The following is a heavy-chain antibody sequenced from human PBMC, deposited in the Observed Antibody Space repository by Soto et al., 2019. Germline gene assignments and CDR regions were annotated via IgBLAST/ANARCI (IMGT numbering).Heavy chain of an antibody. J-gene: IGHJ5*02. V-gene: IGHV1-18*01. CDR2: INGYNDNT. CDR1: GYSFTSYG. CDR3: ARDNGYGSAAWPFDP. Sequence: QVQLVQSGAELKKPGASVKVSCKASGYSFTSYGISWVRQAPGQGLEWMGWINGYNDNTNYAQKLQGRVTMTTDTSTSTASMELRSLRSDDTAVYYCARDNGYGSAAWPFDPWGQGTLVTVSS. D-gene: IGHD6-25*01.